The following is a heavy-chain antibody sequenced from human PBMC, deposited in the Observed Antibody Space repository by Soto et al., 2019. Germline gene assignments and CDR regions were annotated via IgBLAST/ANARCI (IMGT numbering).Heavy chain of an antibody. CDR3: AKGRWEGYGMDV. CDR1: GFTFSSYA. D-gene: IGHD1-26*01. J-gene: IGHJ6*02. CDR2: ISASGGST. Sequence: EVQLLESGGGLVQPGGSLRLSCAASGFTFSSYAMSWVRQAPGKGLEWVSTISASGGSTYYADSVKGRFTISRDNSKNTLYLQMNSLGAEDTAVCYCAKGRWEGYGMDVWGHGTTVTVSS. V-gene: IGHV3-23*01.